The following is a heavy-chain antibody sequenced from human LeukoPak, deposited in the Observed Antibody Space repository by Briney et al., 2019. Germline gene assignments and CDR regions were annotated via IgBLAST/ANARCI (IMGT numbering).Heavy chain of an antibody. CDR3: AKSIRIAARPRGFDY. Sequence: GGSLRLSRAASGFTFSSYAMSWVRQAPGKGLEWVSAISGSGGSTYYADSVKGRFTISRDNSKNTLYLQMNSLRAEDTAVYYCAKSIRIAARPRGFDYWGQGTLVTVSS. V-gene: IGHV3-23*01. CDR1: GFTFSSYA. J-gene: IGHJ4*02. D-gene: IGHD6-6*01. CDR2: ISGSGGST.